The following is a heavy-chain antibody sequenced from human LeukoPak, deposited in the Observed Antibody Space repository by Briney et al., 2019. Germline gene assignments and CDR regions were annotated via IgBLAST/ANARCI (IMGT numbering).Heavy chain of an antibody. V-gene: IGHV3-53*01. Sequence: GGSLRLSWAASGFTVSSNYMSWVRQAPGKGLEWVSVIYSGGSTYYSDSVKGRFTISRDNSKNTRYLQMNSLRAEDTAVYYCTRAGFYYDSSPYYRPIDYWGQGSLVTVSS. CDR2: IYSGGST. J-gene: IGHJ4*02. CDR3: TRAGFYYDSSPYYRPIDY. CDR1: GFTVSSNY. D-gene: IGHD3-22*01.